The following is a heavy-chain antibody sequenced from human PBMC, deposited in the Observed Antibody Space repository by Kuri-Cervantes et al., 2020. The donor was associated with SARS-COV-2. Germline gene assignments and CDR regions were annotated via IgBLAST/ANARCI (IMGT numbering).Heavy chain of an antibody. V-gene: IGHV1-69*04. CDR3: ATNRRTNGVCSVYYFDY. Sequence: SVKVSCKASGGTFGSYAISWVRQAPGQGLEWMGRIIPILGTANYAQKFQGRVTITADKSTSTAYMELSSLRSEDTAVYYCATNRRTNGVCSVYYFDYWGQGTLVTDSS. D-gene: IGHD2-8*01. CDR2: IIPILGTA. J-gene: IGHJ4*02. CDR1: GGTFGSYA.